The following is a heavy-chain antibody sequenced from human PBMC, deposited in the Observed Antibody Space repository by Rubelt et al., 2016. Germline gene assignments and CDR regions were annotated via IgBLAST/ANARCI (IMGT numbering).Heavy chain of an antibody. CDR2: ISGSGGST. J-gene: IGHJ4*02. D-gene: IGHD6-19*01. V-gene: IGHV3-23*01. CDR1: YA. Sequence: YAMSWVRQAPGKGLEWVSAISGSGGSTYYADSVKGRFTISRDNSKNTLYMQMNSLRAEDTAVYYCAKDYTSGWYDYWGQGTLVTVSS. CDR3: AKDYTSGWYDY.